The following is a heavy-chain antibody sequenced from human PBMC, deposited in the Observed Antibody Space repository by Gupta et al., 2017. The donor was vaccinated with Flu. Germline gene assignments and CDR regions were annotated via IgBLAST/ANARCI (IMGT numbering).Heavy chain of an antibody. CDR3: ARGPTTIFPTLYSSSWTGTTYFDY. Sequence: QVQLVQSGAEVKKPGSSVKVSCKASGGTFSSYAISWVRQAPGQGLEWMGGIIPIFGTANYAQKFQGRVTITADESTSTAYMELSSLRSEDTAVYYCARGPTTIFPTLYSSSWTGTTYFDYWGQGTLVTVSS. J-gene: IGHJ4*02. CDR1: GGTFSSYA. CDR2: IIPIFGTA. V-gene: IGHV1-69*01. D-gene: IGHD6-13*01.